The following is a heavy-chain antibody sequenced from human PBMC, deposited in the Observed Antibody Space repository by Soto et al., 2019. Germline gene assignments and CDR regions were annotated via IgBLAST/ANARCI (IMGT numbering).Heavy chain of an antibody. Sequence: QVQLVQSGAEVKKPGSSVKVSCKASGGTFSSYAISWVRQAPGQGLEWMGGIIPIFGTANYAQKFQGRDTITADESTSTAYMEMSSLRSEDTAGYYCARDSVGGYESSGYRDAFDIWGQGTMVTVSS. D-gene: IGHD3-22*01. J-gene: IGHJ3*02. V-gene: IGHV1-69*12. CDR3: ARDSVGGYESSGYRDAFDI. CDR1: GGTFSSYA. CDR2: IIPIFGTA.